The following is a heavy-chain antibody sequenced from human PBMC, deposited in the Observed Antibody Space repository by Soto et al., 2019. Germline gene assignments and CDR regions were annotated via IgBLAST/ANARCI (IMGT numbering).Heavy chain of an antibody. CDR1: GFTFSSYG. CDR3: AKVLSAVAGTHHLVY. Sequence: CAASGFTFSSYGMHWVRQAPGKGLEWVAVISYDGSNKYYADSVKGRFTISRDNSKNTLYLQMNSLRAEDTAVYYCAKVLSAVAGTHHLVYWGQGTLVTVSS. D-gene: IGHD6-19*01. J-gene: IGHJ4*02. V-gene: IGHV3-30*18. CDR2: ISYDGSNK.